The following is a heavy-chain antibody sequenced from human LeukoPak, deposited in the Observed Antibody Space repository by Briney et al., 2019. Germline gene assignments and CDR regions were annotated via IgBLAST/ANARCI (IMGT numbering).Heavy chain of an antibody. D-gene: IGHD4-23*01. V-gene: IGHV3-20*04. CDR2: INWNGGST. Sequence: GVSLRLPCAASGFTFDDYGMSWVRPAPGKGLVWVSRINWNGGSTGYGESVKGGVTISRDNAKNSLALKRNSLRAEDTALYYCARIIMDCGGNWRDFDIWGQGTMVTVSS. J-gene: IGHJ3*02. CDR3: ARIIMDCGGNWRDFDI. CDR1: GFTFDDYG.